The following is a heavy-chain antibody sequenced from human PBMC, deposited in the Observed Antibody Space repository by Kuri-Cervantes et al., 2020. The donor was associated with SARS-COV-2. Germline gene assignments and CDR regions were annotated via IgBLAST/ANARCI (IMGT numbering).Heavy chain of an antibody. CDR2: ISSSSSYI. Sequence: ETLSLTCAASGFTFSSYSMNWVRQVPGKGLEWVSSISSSSSYIYYADSVKGRFTISRDNAKNSLYLQMNSLRAEDTAVYYCALGYCSGTSCHPFDYWGQGTLVTVSS. D-gene: IGHD2-2*01. J-gene: IGHJ4*02. CDR1: GFTFSSYS. CDR3: ALGYCSGTSCHPFDY. V-gene: IGHV3-21*01.